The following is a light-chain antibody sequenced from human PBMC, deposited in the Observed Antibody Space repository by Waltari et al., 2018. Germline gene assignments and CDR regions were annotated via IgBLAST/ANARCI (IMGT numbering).Light chain of an antibody. CDR2: QDT. CDR3: QAWDSSTVV. V-gene: IGLV3-1*01. J-gene: IGLJ2*01. CDR1: KLGDRY. Sequence: SYELTQPPSVSVSPGQTAIITCSGDKLGDRYVCWYQHKSGQSPVLVIYQDTTRPSGIPEGLSGSNAGNRATLTISGTQAMDEADYYCQAWDSSTVVFGGGTKLTVL.